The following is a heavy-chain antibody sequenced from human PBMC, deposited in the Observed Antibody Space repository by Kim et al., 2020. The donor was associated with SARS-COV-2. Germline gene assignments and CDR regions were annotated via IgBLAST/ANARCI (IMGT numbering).Heavy chain of an antibody. V-gene: IGHV3-7*01. J-gene: IGHJ4*02. D-gene: IGHD3-10*01. CDR3: ARVSGGHSFDY. Sequence: GGSLRLSCAASGFTFNYYWMTWVRQAPGKGLEWVANINQDGSERYYMDSVKGRFTISRDNAKNSLFPQMKSLRAEDPAVYFCARVSGGHSFDYWGQGSL. CDR1: GFTFNYYW. CDR2: INQDGSER.